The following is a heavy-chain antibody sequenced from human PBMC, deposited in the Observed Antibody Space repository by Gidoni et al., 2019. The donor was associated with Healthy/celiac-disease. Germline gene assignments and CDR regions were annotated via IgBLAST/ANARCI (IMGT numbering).Heavy chain of an antibody. D-gene: IGHD3-10*01. CDR2: ISGSGGST. CDR3: AKEKGITMVRGDDWYFDL. Sequence: EVQLLESGGGLVQPGGSLRLSFAASGSTFSSYAMSWVRQAPGKGLEWVSAISGSGGSTYYADSVKGRFTISRDNSKNTLYLQMNSLRAEDTAVYYCAKEKGITMVRGDDWYFDLWGRGTLVTVSS. J-gene: IGHJ2*01. CDR1: GSTFSSYA. V-gene: IGHV3-23*01.